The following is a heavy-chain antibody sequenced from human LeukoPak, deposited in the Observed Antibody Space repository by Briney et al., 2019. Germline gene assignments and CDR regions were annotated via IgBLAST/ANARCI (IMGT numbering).Heavy chain of an antibody. V-gene: IGHV4-34*01. D-gene: IGHD6-13*01. Sequence: PSETLSLTCTVSGGSISSYYWSWIRQPPGKGLEWIGEINHSGSTNYNPSLKSRVTISVDTSKNQFSLKLSSVTAADTAVYYCARGRVAAAGKAPTFDYWGQGTLVTVSS. CDR1: GGSISSYY. J-gene: IGHJ4*02. CDR3: ARGRVAAAGKAPTFDY. CDR2: INHSGST.